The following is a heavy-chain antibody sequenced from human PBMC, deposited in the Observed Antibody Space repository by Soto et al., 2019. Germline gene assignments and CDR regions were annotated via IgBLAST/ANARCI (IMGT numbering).Heavy chain of an antibody. CDR2: IIPLYGTV. V-gene: IGHV1-69*06. CDR3: ARVRVIRGVIPSHCGI. D-gene: IGHD3-10*01. J-gene: IGHJ4*02. CDR1: GGTFNSYG. Sequence: QEHLAQSGAEVKRPGSSVTVYCKASGGTFNSYGISWVRQAPGQGLEWMGVIIPLYGTVNYAQKFQGRVSITADKSTSTAYMDLSSLRSDDTAVYYCARVRVIRGVIPSHCGIWGQGTLVTVS.